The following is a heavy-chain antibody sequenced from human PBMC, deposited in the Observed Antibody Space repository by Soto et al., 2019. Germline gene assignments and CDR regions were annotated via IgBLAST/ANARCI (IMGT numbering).Heavy chain of an antibody. CDR3: ARSRVFGYRGSSSWDELFDY. CDR1: GGSFSAYY. D-gene: IGHD6-13*01. J-gene: IGHJ4*02. Sequence: QVHLQQWGAGLLKPSETLSLTCIVYGGSFSAYYWSWIRQPPGKGLEWIGEINESGTTNYNPSLKRRVTISIHTAKSQLAMKLSYVTAASTAVYHWARSRVFGYRGSSSWDELFDYWGQGTLVTVSS. CDR2: INESGTT. V-gene: IGHV4-34*01.